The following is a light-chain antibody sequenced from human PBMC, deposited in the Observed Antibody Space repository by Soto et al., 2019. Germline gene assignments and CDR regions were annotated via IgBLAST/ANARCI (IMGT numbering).Light chain of an antibody. Sequence: QAVVTQPPSASGSPGQSVTISCTGTSSDVGGYNYVSWYQQHPGKVPKVMIYEVSKRPSGVPDRFSGSKSGNTASLTVSGLQAEDEADYYCSSYAGSNNPYVFGTGTKLTVL. J-gene: IGLJ1*01. CDR3: SSYAGSNNPYV. CDR1: SSDVGGYNY. CDR2: EVS. V-gene: IGLV2-8*01.